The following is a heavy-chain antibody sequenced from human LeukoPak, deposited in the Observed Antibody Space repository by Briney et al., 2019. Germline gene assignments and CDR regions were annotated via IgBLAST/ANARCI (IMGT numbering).Heavy chain of an antibody. CDR2: TKQEGSEK. CDR1: GFTLSMYW. Sequence: GGSLRVSCAASGFTLSMYWMYWVRQSPGKGLEWVADTKQEGSEKYYVDSVKGRFTISRDKAKNSMYLQMNSLRAEDTAVYYWARGERYFDCLFDYWGQGTLVTVSS. CDR3: ARGERYFDCLFDY. J-gene: IGHJ4*02. V-gene: IGHV3-7*03. D-gene: IGHD3-9*01.